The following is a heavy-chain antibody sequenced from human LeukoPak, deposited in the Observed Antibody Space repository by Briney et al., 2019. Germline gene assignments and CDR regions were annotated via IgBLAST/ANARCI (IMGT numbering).Heavy chain of an antibody. V-gene: IGHV3-30*18. CDR2: ISYDGSNK. CDR1: GFTFSSYG. CDR3: AKDIGSNIIVAAFDI. D-gene: IGHD3-22*01. Sequence: GGSLRLSCAASGFTFSSYGMHCVRQAPGKGLEWVAVISYDGSNKYYADSVKGRFTISRDNSKNTLYLQMNSLRAEDTAVYYCAKDIGSNIIVAAFDIWGQGTMVTVSS. J-gene: IGHJ3*02.